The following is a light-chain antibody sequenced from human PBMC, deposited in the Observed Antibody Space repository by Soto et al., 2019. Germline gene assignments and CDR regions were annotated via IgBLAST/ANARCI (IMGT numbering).Light chain of an antibody. J-gene: IGLJ1*01. Sequence: SVLTQPRSVSGSPGQSVTISSPGTTSDVDGYNYVSWYQQHPGKAPKLMIYDVSERPSGVPDRFSGSKSGNTASLTISGLQAEDEADYYCCSYAGSYTSYVFGTGTKVTVL. CDR3: CSYAGSYTSYV. CDR1: TSDVDGYNY. CDR2: DVS. V-gene: IGLV2-11*01.